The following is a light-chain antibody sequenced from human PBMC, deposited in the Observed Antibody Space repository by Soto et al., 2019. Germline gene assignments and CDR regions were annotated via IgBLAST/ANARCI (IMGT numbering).Light chain of an antibody. CDR2: DVS. CDR3: SSYTTNSRV. Sequence: QSALTQPASVSGSPGQSITISCTGTSSDVGGYNYVSWYQQHPGKAPKLIISDVSNRPSGVSNRFSGSKSGNTASLTISGLQAEDEADYYCSSYTTNSRVFGGGTKLTVL. J-gene: IGLJ3*02. CDR1: SSDVGGYNY. V-gene: IGLV2-14*01.